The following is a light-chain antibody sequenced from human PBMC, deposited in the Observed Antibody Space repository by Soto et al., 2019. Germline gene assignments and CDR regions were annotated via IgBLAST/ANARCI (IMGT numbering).Light chain of an antibody. CDR1: RGDLANNF. J-gene: IGLJ3*02. CDR3: HSFDTTQMCV. V-gene: IGLV6-57*02. CDR2: EHN. Sequence: NFMLTEPHSVSESLGKTVTISCTGSRGDLANNFVQWYQQRPGSVPTTVIYEHNQRPSGVPDRFSGTNDSTSNSASLTISGMKTEDEADYCCHSFDTTQMCVFGGGTKLTVL.